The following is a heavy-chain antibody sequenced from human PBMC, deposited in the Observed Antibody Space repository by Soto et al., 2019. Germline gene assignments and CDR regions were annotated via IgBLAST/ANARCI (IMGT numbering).Heavy chain of an antibody. CDR3: ARDRGIVIVGGTIPDY. V-gene: IGHV1-18*01. CDR2: ISAYNGNT. Sequence: QVQLVQSGAEVKKPGASVKVSCKASGYTFTSYGISWVRQAPGQGLEWLGWISAYNGNTNYARNLQGRVTVTGDTSTTKAYMELRSLRSDDTAVYYCARDRGIVIVGGTIPDYWGQGTLVTVSS. J-gene: IGHJ4*02. D-gene: IGHD1-26*01. CDR1: GYTFTSYG.